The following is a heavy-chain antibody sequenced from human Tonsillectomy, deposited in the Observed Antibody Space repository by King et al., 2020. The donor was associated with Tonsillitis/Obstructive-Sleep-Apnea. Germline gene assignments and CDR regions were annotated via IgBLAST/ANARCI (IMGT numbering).Heavy chain of an antibody. CDR1: GFSLSNASMG. V-gene: IGHV2-26*01. CDR3: ARAPDPYYDYIWGSYRLSEYYMDV. J-gene: IGHJ6*03. D-gene: IGHD3-16*02. CDR2: IFSNDEK. Sequence: TLKESGPVLVKPTETLTLTCTVSGFSLSNASMGVSWIRQPPGKALEWLAHIFSNDEKSYSTSLKSRLTISKDTSKSQVVLTMTNMDPVDTATYYCARAPDPYYDYIWGSYRLSEYYMDVWGKGTTVTVSS.